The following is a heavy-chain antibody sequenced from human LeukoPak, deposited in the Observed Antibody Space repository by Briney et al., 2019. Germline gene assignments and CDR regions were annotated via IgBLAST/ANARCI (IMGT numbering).Heavy chain of an antibody. CDR2: LHYTGST. Sequence: PSETLSLTCTVSGGSISSSGYYWGWIRQPPGKGLEWIGSLHYTGSTYYNPSLKSRFTISVDTSKNQFSLKLNSVTAADTAVYYCARTGGSENYYPWGDAFDIWGQGTMVTVSS. V-gene: IGHV4-39*07. J-gene: IGHJ3*02. CDR1: GGSISSSGYY. D-gene: IGHD3-10*01. CDR3: ARTGGSENYYPWGDAFDI.